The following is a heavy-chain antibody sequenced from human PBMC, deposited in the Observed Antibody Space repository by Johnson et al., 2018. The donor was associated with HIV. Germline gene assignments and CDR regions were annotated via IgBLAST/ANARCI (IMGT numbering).Heavy chain of an antibody. CDR3: ATPQEGYSAFDI. J-gene: IGHJ3*02. Sequence: VQLVESGGGLVQPGGSLRLSCAASGFTVSSNYMSWVRQAPGKGLEWVSVIYGGGSGGSTYYADSVRGRFTISRDISKNTPYLQMNSLRAEDTAVYYCATPQEGYSAFDIWGQGTMVTVSS. CDR1: GFTVSSNY. D-gene: IGHD2-15*01. V-gene: IGHV3-66*02. CDR2: IYGGGSGGST.